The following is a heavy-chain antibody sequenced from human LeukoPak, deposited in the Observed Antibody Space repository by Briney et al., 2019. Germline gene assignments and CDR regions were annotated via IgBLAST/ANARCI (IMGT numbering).Heavy chain of an antibody. CDR1: GGSFSGYY. V-gene: IGHV4-34*01. CDR2: INHSGST. CDR3: ARGWDIVVVPAAMSLDYYYYGMDV. J-gene: IGHJ6*04. D-gene: IGHD2-2*01. Sequence: PSETLSLTCAVYGGSFSGYYWSWIRQPPGKGLEWIGEINHSGSTNYNPSLKSRVTISVDTSENQFSLKLSSVTAADTAVYYCARGWDIVVVPAAMSLDYYYYGMDVWGKGTAVTVSS.